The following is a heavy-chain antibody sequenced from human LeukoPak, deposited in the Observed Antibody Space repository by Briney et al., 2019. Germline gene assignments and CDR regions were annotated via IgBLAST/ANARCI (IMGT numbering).Heavy chain of an antibody. Sequence: PGGSLRLSCAASGFTFSSYAMSWVRQAPGKGLEWVSAISGSGGSTYYADSVKGRFTISRDNSKNTLYLQMNSLRAEDTAVYYCAKDYYGGYGNHYFDYWGQGTLVTVSS. CDR3: AKDYYGGYGNHYFDY. V-gene: IGHV3-23*01. CDR2: ISGSGGST. D-gene: IGHD5-12*01. J-gene: IGHJ4*02. CDR1: GFTFSSYA.